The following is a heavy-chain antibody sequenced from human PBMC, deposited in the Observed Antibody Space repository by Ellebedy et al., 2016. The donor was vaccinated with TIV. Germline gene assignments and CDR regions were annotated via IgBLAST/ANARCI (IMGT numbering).Heavy chain of an antibody. V-gene: IGHV1-24*01. J-gene: IGHJ2*01. D-gene: IGHD3-3*01. CDR2: FDPEDGET. Sequence: ASVKVSXXVSGYTLTELSMHWVRQAPGKGLEWMGGFDPEDGETIYAQKFQGRVTMTEDTSTDTAYMELSSLRSEDTAVYYCATVDFWSGYWYFDLWGRGTLVTVSS. CDR1: GYTLTELS. CDR3: ATVDFWSGYWYFDL.